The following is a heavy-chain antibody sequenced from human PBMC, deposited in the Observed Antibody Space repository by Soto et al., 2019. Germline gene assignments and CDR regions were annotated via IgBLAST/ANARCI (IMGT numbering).Heavy chain of an antibody. Sequence: ASVKVSCKASGYTFTVYYMHWVRQSPLQWLEWMGWINPNSGGTNYAQKFQGRVTMTRDTSISTAYMELSRLRSDDTAVYYCARDFGGYGDGGGNWFDPWGQGALVTVSS. CDR3: ARDFGGYGDGGGNWFDP. CDR2: INPNSGGT. D-gene: IGHD4-17*01. J-gene: IGHJ5*02. V-gene: IGHV1-2*02. CDR1: GYTFTVYY.